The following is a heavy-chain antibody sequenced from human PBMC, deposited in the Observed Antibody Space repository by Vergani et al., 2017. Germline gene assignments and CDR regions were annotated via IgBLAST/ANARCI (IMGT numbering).Heavy chain of an antibody. CDR3: ATTAAIGYYYYMDV. CDR2: IIPIFGTA. V-gene: IGHV1-69*01. J-gene: IGHJ6*03. D-gene: IGHD2-2*01. Sequence: QVQLVQSGAEVKKPGASVKVSCKASGYTFTSYYMHWVRQAPGQGLEWMGGIIPIFGTANYAQKFQGRVTITADESTSTAYMELSSLRSEDTAVYYCATTAAIGYYYYMDVWGKGTTVTVSS. CDR1: GYTFTSYY.